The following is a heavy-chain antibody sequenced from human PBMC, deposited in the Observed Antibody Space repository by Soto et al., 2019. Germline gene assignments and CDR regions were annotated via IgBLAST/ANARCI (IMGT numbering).Heavy chain of an antibody. CDR2: ISAYSGNT. D-gene: IGHD4-17*01. V-gene: IGHV1-18*01. CDR3: AREGATYGDYGSPYGMDV. Sequence: QVQLVQSGAEVKKPGASVKVSCKASGYTFTSYGISWVRQAPGQGLEWMGWISAYSGNTNNAQKLQGRLTLTTDRSPSTAYMELRSLRSDDTALYYCAREGATYGDYGSPYGMDVWGQGTTVTVSS. J-gene: IGHJ6*02. CDR1: GYTFTSYG.